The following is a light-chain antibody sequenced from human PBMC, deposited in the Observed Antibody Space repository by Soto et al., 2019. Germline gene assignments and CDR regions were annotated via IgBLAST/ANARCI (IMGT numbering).Light chain of an antibody. CDR3: ETWDSNTRV. Sequence: QSVLTQSSSASASLGSSVKLTCTLSSGHSSYIIAWHQQQPGKAPRYLMKLEGSGSYNKGSGVPDRFSGSSSGADRYLTISNLKFEDEAHYYCETWDSNTRVFGGGTKVTVL. CDR2: LEGSGSY. V-gene: IGLV4-60*02. J-gene: IGLJ2*01. CDR1: SGHSSYI.